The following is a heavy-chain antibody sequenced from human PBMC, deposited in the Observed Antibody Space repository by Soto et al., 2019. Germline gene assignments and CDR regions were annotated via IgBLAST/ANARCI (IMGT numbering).Heavy chain of an antibody. J-gene: IGHJ6*02. CDR1: GFTFSGYS. Sequence: PGGSLRLSCAASGFTFSGYSMNWVRQSPGKGLEWVSSISSSSSYIYYADSVKGRFTISRDNAKNSLYLQMNSLRAEDTAVYYCARVGATTPPYYYYGMDVWGQGTTVTVSS. CDR2: ISSSSSYI. CDR3: ARVGATTPPYYYYGMDV. D-gene: IGHD1-26*01. V-gene: IGHV3-21*01.